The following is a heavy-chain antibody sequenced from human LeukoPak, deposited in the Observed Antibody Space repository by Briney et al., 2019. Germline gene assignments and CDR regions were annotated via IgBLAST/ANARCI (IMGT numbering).Heavy chain of an antibody. CDR1: GYNFTTYW. D-gene: IGHD5-18*01. V-gene: IGHV5-51*01. J-gene: IGHJ3*02. CDR3: ARGNDGYSYGFDI. CDR2: IYPGDSDT. Sequence: GESLKISCKGSGYNFTTYWIGWVRQMPGKGLEWMGIIYPGDSDTRYSPSFQGQVTISADKSISTAYLQWSSLKASDTAMYYCARGNDGYSYGFDIWGQGTMVTVSS.